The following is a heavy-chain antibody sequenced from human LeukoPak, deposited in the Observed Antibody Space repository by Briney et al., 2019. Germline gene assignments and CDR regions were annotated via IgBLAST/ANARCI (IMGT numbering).Heavy chain of an antibody. CDR2: ISSSSSYI. CDR3: ARDLGGNYYDSSGRRDWYFDL. Sequence: PGGSLRLSCAASGFTFSSYSMNWVRQAPGKGLEWVSSISSSSSYIYYADSVKGRFTISRDNAKSSLYLQMNSLRAEDTAVYYCARDLGGNYYDSSGRRDWYFDLWGRGTLVTVSS. D-gene: IGHD3-22*01. J-gene: IGHJ2*01. CDR1: GFTFSSYS. V-gene: IGHV3-21*01.